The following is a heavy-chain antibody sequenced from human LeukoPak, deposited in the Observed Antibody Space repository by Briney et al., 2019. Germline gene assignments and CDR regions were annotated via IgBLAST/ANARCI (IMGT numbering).Heavy chain of an antibody. J-gene: IGHJ6*02. D-gene: IGHD6-19*01. CDR1: GFTFSSYA. V-gene: IGHV3-53*01. CDR3: ARDLRAVAGRYYYYGMDV. Sequence: AGGSLRLSCAASGFTFSSYAISWVRQGPGKGLEWVSVIYSGGSTYYADSVKGRFTISRDNSKNTLYLQMNSLRAEDTAVYYCARDLRAVAGRYYYYGMDVWGQGTTVTVSS. CDR2: IYSGGST.